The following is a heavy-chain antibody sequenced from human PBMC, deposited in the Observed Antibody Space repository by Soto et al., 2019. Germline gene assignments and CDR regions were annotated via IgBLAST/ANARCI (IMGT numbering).Heavy chain of an antibody. V-gene: IGHV3-30*04. D-gene: IGHD6-13*01. J-gene: IGHJ4*02. CDR1: GFTFSSYA. Sequence: QVQLVESGGGVVQPGRSLRLSCAASGFTFSSYAMHWVRQAPGKGLEWVAVISYDGTKQYYVDSVKGRFTISRDNSRNTLFLQLNSLRDEDTAVYYCAKEYGSTWIDHWGQGTPVTVSS. CDR3: AKEYGSTWIDH. CDR2: ISYDGTKQ.